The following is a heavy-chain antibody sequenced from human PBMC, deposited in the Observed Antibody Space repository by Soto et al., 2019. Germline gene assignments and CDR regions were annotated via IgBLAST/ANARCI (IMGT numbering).Heavy chain of an antibody. Sequence: GGSLRLSCAASGFTFSSYAMSWVRQAPGKGVEWVSAISDSRGSTYYADSVKGXXTISRDNSKTTLYLQMNSLRAEDTAVYYCAYSSTPFDYWGQGTPVTV. CDR1: GFTFSSYA. CDR2: ISDSRGST. J-gene: IGHJ4*02. CDR3: AYSSTPFDY. D-gene: IGHD6-13*01. V-gene: IGHV3-23*01.